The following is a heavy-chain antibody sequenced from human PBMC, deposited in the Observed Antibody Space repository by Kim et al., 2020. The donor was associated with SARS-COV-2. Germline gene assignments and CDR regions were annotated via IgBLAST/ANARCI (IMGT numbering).Heavy chain of an antibody. J-gene: IGHJ4*02. CDR1: GGSISSSSYY. Sequence: SETLSLTCTVSGGSISSSSYYWGWIRQPPGKGLEWIGSIYYSGSTYYNPSLKSRVTISVDTSKNQFSLKLSSVTAADTAVYYCARHVLLWFGELLYYFDYWGQGTLVTVSS. CDR2: IYYSGST. D-gene: IGHD3-10*01. CDR3: ARHVLLWFGELLYYFDY. V-gene: IGHV4-39*01.